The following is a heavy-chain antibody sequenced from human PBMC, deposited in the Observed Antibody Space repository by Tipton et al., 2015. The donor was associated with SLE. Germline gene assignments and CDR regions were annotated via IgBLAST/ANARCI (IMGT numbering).Heavy chain of an antibody. V-gene: IGHV3-9*01. J-gene: IGHJ4*02. CDR1: GFTFDDYA. CDR2: ISWNSDTI. Sequence: RSLRLSCAVSGFTFDDYAMHWVRQAPGKGLEWVSGISWNSDTIRYADSVRGRFTISRDSAKNSLYLQMNSLRAEDTAVYYCAKVWGGLFGSGSSFDYWGQGTLVTVSS. D-gene: IGHD3-10*01. CDR3: AKVWGGLFGSGSSFDY.